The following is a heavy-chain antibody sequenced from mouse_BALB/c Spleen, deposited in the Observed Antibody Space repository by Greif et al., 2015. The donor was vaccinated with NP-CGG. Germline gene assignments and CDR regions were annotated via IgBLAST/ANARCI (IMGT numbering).Heavy chain of an antibody. CDR3: NAGDGYYVPY. D-gene: IGHD2-3*01. CDR1: GFNIKDYY. Sequence: VQLQQSGAELVRSGASVKLSCTASGFNIKDYYMHWVKQRPEQGLEWIGWVDPENGDTEYAPKFQGKATMTADTSSNTAYLQLSSLTSEDTAVYYCNAGDGYYVPYWGQGTTLTVSS. V-gene: IGHV14-4*02. J-gene: IGHJ2*01. CDR2: VDPENGDT.